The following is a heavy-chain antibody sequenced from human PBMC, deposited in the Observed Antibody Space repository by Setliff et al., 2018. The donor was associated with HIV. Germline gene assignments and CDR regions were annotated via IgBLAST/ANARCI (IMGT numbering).Heavy chain of an antibody. CDR1: GYSISSGYY. D-gene: IGHD3-16*01. CDR2: IYHSGST. J-gene: IGHJ6*03. V-gene: IGHV4-38-2*02. CDR3: ARDVPWGDYYYYMDV. Sequence: SETLSLTCAVSGYSISSGYYWGWIRQPPGKGLEWIGSIYHSGSTYYNPSLKSRVTISVDTSKNQFSLKLSSVIAADTAVYYCARDVPWGDYYYYMDVWGKGTTVTVSS.